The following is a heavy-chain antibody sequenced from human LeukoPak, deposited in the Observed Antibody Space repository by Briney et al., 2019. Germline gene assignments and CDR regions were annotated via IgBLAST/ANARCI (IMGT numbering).Heavy chain of an antibody. CDR2: ISSSSSTI. D-gene: IGHD5-18*01. Sequence: PGGSLRLSCAASGFTFSIYSMNWVRQAPGKGLEGVSYISSSSSTIHYADSVKGRFTISRDNAKNSLYLQMNSLRAEDTAVYYCARDLSGIAGYTYGRGIDYWGQGTLVTVSS. CDR1: GFTFSIYS. CDR3: ARDLSGIAGYTYGRGIDY. J-gene: IGHJ4*02. V-gene: IGHV3-48*01.